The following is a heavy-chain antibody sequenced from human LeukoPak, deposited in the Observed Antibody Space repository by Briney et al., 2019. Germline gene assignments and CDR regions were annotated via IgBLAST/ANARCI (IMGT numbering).Heavy chain of an antibody. CDR2: ISGTGSST. CDR1: GFTFSTYN. D-gene: IGHD5-24*01. J-gene: IGHJ4*02. Sequence: PGGSLRLSCAASGFTFSTYNMNWVRQAPGKGLEWVSSISGTGSSTYYTDSVKGRFTISRDNAKNSLYLQMNSLRAEDTAVYYCARDGLEMATTFDYWGQGTLVTVSS. CDR3: ARDGLEMATTFDY. V-gene: IGHV3-48*01.